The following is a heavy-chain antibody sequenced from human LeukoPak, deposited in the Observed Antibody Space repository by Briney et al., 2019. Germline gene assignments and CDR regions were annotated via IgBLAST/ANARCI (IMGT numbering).Heavy chain of an antibody. V-gene: IGHV3-53*01. CDR1: GFTVSSNY. CDR3: ARAYQLHFDY. D-gene: IGHD2-2*01. Sequence: GGSLRLSCAASGFTVSSNYMSGVRQAPGKGLEWVSVIYSGGSTYYADSVKGRFTISRDNSKNTLYLQMNTVRAEDTAVYYCARAYQLHFDYWGQGTLVTVSS. J-gene: IGHJ4*02. CDR2: IYSGGST.